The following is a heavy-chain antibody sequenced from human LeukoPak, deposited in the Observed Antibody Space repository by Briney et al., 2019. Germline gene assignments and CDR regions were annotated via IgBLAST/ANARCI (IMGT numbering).Heavy chain of an antibody. V-gene: IGHV1-2*02. CDR3: ARAGQRGYSYGPAPLSDY. J-gene: IGHJ4*02. CDR1: GYTFTGYC. CDR2: INPNSGGT. Sequence: ASVKVSCKASGYTFTGYCMHWVRQAPGQGLEWMGWINPNSGGTNYAQKFQGRVTMTRDTSISTAYMELSRLRSDDTAVYYCARAGQRGYSYGPAPLSDYWGQGTLVTVSS. D-gene: IGHD5-18*01.